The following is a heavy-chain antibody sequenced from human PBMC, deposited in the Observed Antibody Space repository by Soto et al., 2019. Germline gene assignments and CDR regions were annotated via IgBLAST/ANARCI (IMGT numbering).Heavy chain of an antibody. Sequence: ASVKVSCKASGYTFTYRYLHWVRQAPGQALEWMGWITPFNGNTNYAQKFQDRVTITRDRSMSTAYMELSSLRSEDTAMYYCARSSSWPDDAFDIWGQGTMVTVSS. V-gene: IGHV1-45*02. CDR1: GYTFTYRY. J-gene: IGHJ3*02. D-gene: IGHD6-13*01. CDR3: ARSSSWPDDAFDI. CDR2: ITPFNGNT.